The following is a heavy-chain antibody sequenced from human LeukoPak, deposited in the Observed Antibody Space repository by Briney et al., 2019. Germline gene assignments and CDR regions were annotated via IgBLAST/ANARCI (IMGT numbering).Heavy chain of an antibody. Sequence: SETLSLTCTVSGGSISSSGYYWSWIRQPPGKGLEWIGYIYYSGSTKYKPSLKSPVTISVDTSKNQFSLKLSSVTAADTAVYYCARGRFLDAFDIWGQGTMVTVSS. CDR2: IYYSGST. J-gene: IGHJ3*02. D-gene: IGHD3-3*01. CDR3: ARGRFLDAFDI. CDR1: GGSISSSGYY. V-gene: IGHV4-61*08.